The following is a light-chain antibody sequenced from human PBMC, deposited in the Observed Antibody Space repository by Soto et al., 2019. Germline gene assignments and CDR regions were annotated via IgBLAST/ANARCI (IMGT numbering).Light chain of an antibody. J-gene: IGKJ4*01. V-gene: IGKV3-11*01. CDR3: QQRSTWPLT. CDR2: DAS. CDR1: QGISNY. Sequence: EIVVTQSPATLSLSPGERATLSCRASQGISNYLAWYQQKPGQTPRLLIYDASNRATGIPARFSGSGSGTDFTLTISSLEPEDFAVYYCQQRSTWPLTFGGGTKEEIK.